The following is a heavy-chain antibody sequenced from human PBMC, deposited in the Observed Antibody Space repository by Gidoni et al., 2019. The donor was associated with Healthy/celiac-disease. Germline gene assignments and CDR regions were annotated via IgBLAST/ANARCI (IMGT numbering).Heavy chain of an antibody. Sequence: EVQLLESGGGLVQPGGFLRLSCAASGFPFRSYAMSWVRQAPGKALEWVSAISGSGSSTYYADSVKGRFTISRDNSKNTLYLQMNSLRAEDTAVYYCATRGYGSGSYYRYYGMDVWGQGTTVTVSS. J-gene: IGHJ6*02. CDR1: GFPFRSYA. CDR2: ISGSGSST. CDR3: ATRGYGSGSYYRYYGMDV. V-gene: IGHV3-23*01. D-gene: IGHD3-10*01.